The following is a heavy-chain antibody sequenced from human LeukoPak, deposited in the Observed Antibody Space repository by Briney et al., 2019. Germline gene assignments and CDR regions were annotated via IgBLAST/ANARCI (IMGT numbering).Heavy chain of an antibody. V-gene: IGHV3-23*01. J-gene: IGHJ4*02. CDR1: GFTFSNHG. CDR3: ARDLAWGAFDY. D-gene: IGHD7-27*01. Sequence: PPGGSLRLSCAASGFTFSNHGMNWVRQAPGKGLEWLSGVSPPGGGTYYADSVKGRFTISRDDSKNTLSLQMNSLRVEDTAVYHCARDLAWGAFDYWGQGTLVTVSS. CDR2: VSPPGGGT.